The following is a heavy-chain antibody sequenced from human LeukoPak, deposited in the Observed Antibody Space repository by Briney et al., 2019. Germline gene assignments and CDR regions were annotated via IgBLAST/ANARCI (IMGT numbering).Heavy chain of an antibody. CDR3: ARDAEGSGSDCSWFDP. CDR2: INHSGST. CDR1: GGSFSGYY. Sequence: SETLSLTCAVYGGSFSGYYWSWIRQPPGKGLEWIGEINHSGSTNYNPSLKSRVTISVDTSKNQFSLKLSSVTAADTAVYYCARDAEGSGSDCSWFDPWGQGTLVTVSS. J-gene: IGHJ5*02. V-gene: IGHV4-34*01. D-gene: IGHD3-10*01.